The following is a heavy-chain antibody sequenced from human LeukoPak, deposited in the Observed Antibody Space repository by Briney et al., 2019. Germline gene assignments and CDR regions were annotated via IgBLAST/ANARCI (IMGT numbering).Heavy chain of an antibody. J-gene: IGHJ6*02. CDR3: ARVHEDNDYYYGMDV. D-gene: IGHD2-15*01. Sequence: PGGSLRLSCAASGFTFSSYSMNWVRQAPGKGLEWVSSISSSSSYIYYADSVKGRFTISRDNAKNSLYLQMNSLRAEDTAVYYCARVHEDNDYYYGMDVWGQGTTVTVSS. CDR2: ISSSSSYI. V-gene: IGHV3-21*01. CDR1: GFTFSSYS.